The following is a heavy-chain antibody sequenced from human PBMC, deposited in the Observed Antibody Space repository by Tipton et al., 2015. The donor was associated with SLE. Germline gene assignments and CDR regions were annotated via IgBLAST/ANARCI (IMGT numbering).Heavy chain of an antibody. CDR3: ARESTVTTSDY. D-gene: IGHD4-17*01. V-gene: IGHV3-53*05. Sequence: LSLTCIVSGGSMTNYYMSWVRQAPGKGLEWVSVIYSGGSTYYADSVKGRFTISRDNSKNTLYLQMNSLRAEDTAVYYCARESTVTTSDYWGQGTLVTVSS. J-gene: IGHJ4*02. CDR1: GGSMTNYY. CDR2: IYSGGST.